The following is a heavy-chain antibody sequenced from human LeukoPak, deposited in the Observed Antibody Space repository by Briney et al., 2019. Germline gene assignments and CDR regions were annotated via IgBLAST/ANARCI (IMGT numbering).Heavy chain of an antibody. CDR1: GFPFSSYW. Sequence: PGGSLRLSCAASGFPFSSYWMAWVRQAPGKGLEWVASIKQDGGETFYVDSVKGRFTISRDNAKNSLYLQMNSLRAEDTAVYYCARDLSRVVVAASWAFDIWGQGTMVTVSS. D-gene: IGHD2-15*01. J-gene: IGHJ3*02. CDR3: ARDLSRVVVAASWAFDI. V-gene: IGHV3-7*03. CDR2: IKQDGGET.